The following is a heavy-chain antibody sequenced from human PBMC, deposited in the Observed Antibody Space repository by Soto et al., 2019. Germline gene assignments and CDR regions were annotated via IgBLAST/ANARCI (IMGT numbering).Heavy chain of an antibody. V-gene: IGHV4-59*01. CDR1: GGSISSYY. D-gene: IGHD5-18*01. CDR2: IYYSGST. Sequence: ETLSLTCTVSGGSISSYYWSWIRQPPGKGLEWIGYIYYSGSTNYNPSLKSRVTISVDTSKNQFSLKLSSVTAADTAVYYCARVGYSYWGYYYYYGMDVWGQGTTVTVSS. CDR3: ARVGYSYWGYYYYYGMDV. J-gene: IGHJ6*02.